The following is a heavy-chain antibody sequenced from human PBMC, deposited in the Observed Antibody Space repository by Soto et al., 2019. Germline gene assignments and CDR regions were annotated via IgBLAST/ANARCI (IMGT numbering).Heavy chain of an antibody. Sequence: GGSLRLSCAASGFTFSSYWMSWVRQAPGKGLEWVANIKQDGREKYYVDYVKGRFTISRDNAKNSLYLQMNSLRAEDTVLFYCAREKWRDFWSGSPYGPWGQGTLVTVSS. CDR3: AREKWRDFWSGSPYGP. V-gene: IGHV3-7*01. D-gene: IGHD3-3*01. J-gene: IGHJ5*02. CDR1: GFTFSSYW. CDR2: IKQDGREK.